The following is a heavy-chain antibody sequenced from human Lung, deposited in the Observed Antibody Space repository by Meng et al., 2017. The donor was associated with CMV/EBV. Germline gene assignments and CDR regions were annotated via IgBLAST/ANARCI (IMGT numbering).Heavy chain of an antibody. CDR3: ALFTGSWFDP. CDR2: IYWDDDK. Sequence: HITLKGPCPTLVKPPQTLTLTCTFSGFSLSTSEVGVGWIRQPPGKALEWLAVIYWDDDKRYSPSLKSRLTITKDTSKNQVVLTLTNMDPVDTATYYCALFTGSWFDPWGQGTLVTVSS. CDR1: GFSLSTSEVG. V-gene: IGHV2-5*02. D-gene: IGHD1-14*01. J-gene: IGHJ5*02.